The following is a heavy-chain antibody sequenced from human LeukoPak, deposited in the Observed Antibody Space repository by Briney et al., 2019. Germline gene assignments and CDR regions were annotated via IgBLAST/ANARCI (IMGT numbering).Heavy chain of an antibody. D-gene: IGHD3-10*01. CDR3: ARSTSSGSGGY. J-gene: IGHJ4*02. CDR2: IYSGGST. V-gene: IGHV3-53*01. CDR1: GFTVSSNY. Sequence: PGGSLRLSCAASGFTVSSNYMSWVRQAPGKGLERVSVIYSGGSTYYADSVKGRFTISRDNSKNTLYLQMNSLRAEDTAVYYCARSTSSGSGGYWGQGALVTVSS.